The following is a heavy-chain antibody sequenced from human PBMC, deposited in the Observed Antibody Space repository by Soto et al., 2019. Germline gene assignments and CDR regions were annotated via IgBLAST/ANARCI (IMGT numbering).Heavy chain of an antibody. J-gene: IGHJ6*02. Sequence: PGGSLRLSCAASGFTFSSYGMHWVRQAPGKGLEWVAVIWYDGSNKYYADSVKGRFTISRDNSKNTLYLQMNSLRAEDTAVYYCARDLSSYYYYYGMDVWGQGTTVTVSS. CDR3: ARDLSSYYYYYGMDV. CDR2: IWYDGSNK. CDR1: GFTFSSYG. V-gene: IGHV3-33*01.